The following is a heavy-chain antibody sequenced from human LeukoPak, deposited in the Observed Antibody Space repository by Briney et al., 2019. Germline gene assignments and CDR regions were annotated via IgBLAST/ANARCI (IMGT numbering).Heavy chain of an antibody. V-gene: IGHV3-66*01. CDR3: ARFPLAVAAYFAY. CDR1: GFTVSSNY. Sequence: PGWALRLSCAASGFTVSSNYMSWVRQAPGKGLEWVSGIYSGGSTYYADSVKGRFTISRDNSKNTLDLQMNSLRAGDTAAYYCARFPLAVAAYFAYWGEGPLVTVYS. J-gene: IGHJ4*02. D-gene: IGHD6-19*01. CDR2: IYSGGST.